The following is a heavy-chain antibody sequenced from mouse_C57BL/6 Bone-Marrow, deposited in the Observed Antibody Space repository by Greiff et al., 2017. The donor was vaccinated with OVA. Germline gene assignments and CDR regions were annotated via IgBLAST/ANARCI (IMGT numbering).Heavy chain of an antibody. CDR1: GYTFTDYN. D-gene: IGHD1-1*01. V-gene: IGHV1-18*01. J-gene: IGHJ4*01. CDR2: INPNNGGT. Sequence: EVHLVESGPELVKPGASVTIPCKASGYTFTDYNMDWVKQSHGKSLEWIGDINPNNGGTIYNQKFKGKATLTVDKSSSTAYMELRSLTSEDTAVYYCARRGGSRTNCDAMDYWGQGTSVTVSS. CDR3: ARRGGSRTNCDAMDY.